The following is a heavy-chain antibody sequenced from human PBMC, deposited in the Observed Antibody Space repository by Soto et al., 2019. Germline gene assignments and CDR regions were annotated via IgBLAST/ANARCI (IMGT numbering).Heavy chain of an antibody. V-gene: IGHV3-33*01. CDR3: AQRGGSGYYGAFDY. CDR2: IWDDGSNK. D-gene: IGHD3-22*01. J-gene: IGHJ4*02. CDR1: GFRFSNYG. Sequence: PGGSLRLSCAASGFRFSNYGMHWVRQPPGKGLEWVAVIWDDGSNKYYEDSVKGRFTISRDNSRNILYLELNSLRGEDTAVYYCAQRGGSGYYGAFDYWGQGTLVTVSS.